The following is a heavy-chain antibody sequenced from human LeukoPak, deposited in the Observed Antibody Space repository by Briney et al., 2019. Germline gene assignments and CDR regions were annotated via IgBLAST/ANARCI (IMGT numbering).Heavy chain of an antibody. CDR3: ARDDWNYAFDY. CDR1: GFTFDDYA. V-gene: IGHV3-43*02. J-gene: IGHJ4*02. CDR2: INENGDIA. D-gene: IGHD1-7*01. Sequence: GGSLRLSCAASGFTFDDYAMHWVRQGPGKSLEWVSLINENGDIAYYGDSVRGRFTVSRDNAKNSLYLQMNSLRAEDTAVYYCARDDWNYAFDYWGQGTLVTVSS.